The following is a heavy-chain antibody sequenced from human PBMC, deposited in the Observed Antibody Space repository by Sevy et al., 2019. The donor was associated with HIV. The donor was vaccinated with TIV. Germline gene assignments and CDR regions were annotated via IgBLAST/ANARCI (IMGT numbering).Heavy chain of an antibody. D-gene: IGHD1-7*01. CDR3: VRDRRNYAGQYFDY. V-gene: IGHV3-11*06. CDR1: GFTFSDYY. J-gene: IGHJ4*02. Sequence: GSLRLSCAASGFTFSDYYMSWIRQAPGKGLEWVSDISSGSTYTKYADSVKGRFTISRDNAKNSLYLQMNSLRVEDTAIYYCVRDRRNYAGQYFDYWGQGTLVTVSS. CDR2: ISSGSTYT.